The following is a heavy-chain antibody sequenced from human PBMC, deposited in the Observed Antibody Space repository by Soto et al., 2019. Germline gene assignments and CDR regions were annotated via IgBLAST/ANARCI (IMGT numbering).Heavy chain of an antibody. Sequence: GGSLRLSCLASGFTINTYTMGWVRLAPGKGLEWVSTIFSGGGSTRYADSVKGRFTISRDNSKNTLYLQMNSLRAEDTAVYYCAIYQGIVGQTDWGQGTLVTVSS. CDR1: GFTINTYT. J-gene: IGHJ4*02. D-gene: IGHD2-15*01. CDR2: IFSGGGST. V-gene: IGHV3-23*01. CDR3: AIYQGIVGQTD.